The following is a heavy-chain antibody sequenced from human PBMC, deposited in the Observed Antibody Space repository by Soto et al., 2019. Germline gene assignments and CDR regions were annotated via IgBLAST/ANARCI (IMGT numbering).Heavy chain of an antibody. J-gene: IGHJ4*02. D-gene: IGHD6-13*01. CDR2: ISGYNGNT. Sequence: ASVKVSCKASGYTFTSYGISWVRQAPGQGLEWMGWISGYNGNTNYAQKLQGRATMTTDTSTSTAYMELRSLRSDDTAVYYCARCAGGSSWVRPPYYFDYWGQGTLVTVSS. V-gene: IGHV1-18*01. CDR3: ARCAGGSSWVRPPYYFDY. CDR1: GYTFTSYG.